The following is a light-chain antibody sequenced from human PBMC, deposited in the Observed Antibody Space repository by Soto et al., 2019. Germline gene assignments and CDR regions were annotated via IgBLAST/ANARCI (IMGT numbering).Light chain of an antibody. CDR2: TNN. CDR3: CLYAVTFYV. Sequence: QSVLTYPRPASGTPGQRVTISCSGSSSNIGSNTVNWYHQLPGTAPKLLIYTNNQRPSGVPDRFSGSKSGTSASLAISGLQSEDEADYYCCLYAVTFYVFGTGTKVTVL. J-gene: IGLJ1*01. V-gene: IGLV1-44*01. CDR1: SSNIGSNT.